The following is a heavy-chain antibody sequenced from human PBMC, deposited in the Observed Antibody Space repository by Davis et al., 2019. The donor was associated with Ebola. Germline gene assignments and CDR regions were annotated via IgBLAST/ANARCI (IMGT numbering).Heavy chain of an antibody. V-gene: IGHV1-2*02. CDR3: ARDLGSSKYVVVVAATLGWFDP. D-gene: IGHD2-15*01. CDR1: GYTFTGYY. J-gene: IGHJ5*02. CDR2: INPNSGGT. Sequence: ASVKVSCKASGYTFTGYYMHWVRQAPGQGLEWLGWINPNSGGTNYAQKFQGRVTMTRDTSISTAYMELSRLRSDDTAVYYCARDLGSSKYVVVVAATLGWFDPWGQGTLVTVSS.